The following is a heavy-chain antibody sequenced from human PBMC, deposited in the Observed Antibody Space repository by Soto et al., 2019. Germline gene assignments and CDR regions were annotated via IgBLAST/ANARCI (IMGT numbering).Heavy chain of an antibody. D-gene: IGHD3-3*01. J-gene: IGHJ4*02. V-gene: IGHV3-11*01. CDR1: GYTVSDYY. CDR3: ASHYDIWSGYLSPVDY. Sequence: QVQLVESGGDLVKPGGSLRLSCAASGYTVSDYYMSWIRQAPGKGLEWISYIDTSGTKIYYADAVKGRFPITRDNAKNSLYREMNSLRDEDTAVYYCASHYDIWSGYLSPVDYWGQGTLVTVSS. CDR2: IDTSGTKI.